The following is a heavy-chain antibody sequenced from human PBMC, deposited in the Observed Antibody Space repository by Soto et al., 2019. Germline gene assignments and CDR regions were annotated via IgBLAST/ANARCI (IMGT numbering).Heavy chain of an antibody. Sequence: QVQLQESGPGLVKPSQTLSLTCTVSGDSITSGGYYWSWIRQHPGTGLEWIGYIYYSGSTSYNPSLKSRVSISVDTSKNQFSLKLSSVTAADTAVYYCARTYYDCDWESYRLRGGYYFDYWGQGTPVTVSS. D-gene: IGHD3-16*02. CDR2: IYYSGST. CDR3: ARTYYDCDWESYRLRGGYYFDY. CDR1: GDSITSGGYY. V-gene: IGHV4-31*03. J-gene: IGHJ4*02.